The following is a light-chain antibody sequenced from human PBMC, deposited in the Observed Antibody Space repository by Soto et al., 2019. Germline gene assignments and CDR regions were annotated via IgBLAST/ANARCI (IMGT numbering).Light chain of an antibody. J-gene: IGKJ1*01. CDR1: QSVSSY. V-gene: IGKV3-11*01. CDR2: DAS. Sequence: ETVLTQSPATLSLSPGERATLSCRASQSVSSYLAWYQQKPGQAPRLLMYDASKRATGIPARFSGSGSGTDFTLTISSLEPEDFAVYYCQQRSSWPQTFGQGTKVEIK. CDR3: QQRSSWPQT.